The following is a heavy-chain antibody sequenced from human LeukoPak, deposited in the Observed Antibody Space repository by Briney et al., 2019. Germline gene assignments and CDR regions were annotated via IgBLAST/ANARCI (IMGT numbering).Heavy chain of an antibody. CDR2: IYTSGST. V-gene: IGHV4-61*02. J-gene: IGHJ4*02. CDR1: GGSISSGSYY. CDR3: ARGWIANQLYFDY. Sequence: SETLSLTCTVSGGSISSGSYYWSWIRQPAGKGLEWIGRIYTSGSTNYNPSLKSRVTISVDTSKDQFSLKLSSVTAADTAVYYCARGWIANQLYFDYWGQGTLVTVSS. D-gene: IGHD2-21*01.